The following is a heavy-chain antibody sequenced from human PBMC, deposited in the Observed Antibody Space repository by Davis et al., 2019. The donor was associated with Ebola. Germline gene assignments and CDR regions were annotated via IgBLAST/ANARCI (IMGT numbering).Heavy chain of an antibody. V-gene: IGHV3-23*01. CDR3: AKVHPPTTVTTGWFDP. Sequence: PGGSLRPPCAASGFIFSSYAMSWVRQAPGKGLEWVSSISVRSITYHADSVKGRFTISRDNSKNTLNLQMNSLRAEDTAVYYCAKVHPPTTVTTGWFDPWGQGTLVTVSS. CDR1: GFIFSSYA. D-gene: IGHD4-17*01. J-gene: IGHJ5*02. CDR2: ISVRSIT.